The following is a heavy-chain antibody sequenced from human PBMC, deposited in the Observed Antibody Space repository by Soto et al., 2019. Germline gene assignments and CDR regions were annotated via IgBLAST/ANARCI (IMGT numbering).Heavy chain of an antibody. CDR3: ARGQGWADY. D-gene: IGHD6-19*01. Sequence: EVQLVESGGGLVQPGGSLRLSCIASGFSISPNWMSWVRQAPGRGPEWVANIGQDGNGKNYVDSVKGRFTISRDNANNSLFLQLNSLRVEDTAVYYCARGQGWADYWGQGTGVTVSS. V-gene: IGHV3-7*01. CDR1: GFSISPNW. J-gene: IGHJ4*02. CDR2: IGQDGNGK.